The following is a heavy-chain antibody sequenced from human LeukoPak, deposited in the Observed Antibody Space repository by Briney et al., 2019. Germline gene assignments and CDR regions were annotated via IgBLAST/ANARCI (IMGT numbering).Heavy chain of an antibody. CDR3: ARAHYGDYPFDY. J-gene: IGHJ4*02. D-gene: IGHD4-17*01. V-gene: IGHV1-46*01. Sequence: GASVKVSCKASGYTFTSYYMHWVRQAPGQGLEWMGIINPSGGSTSYAQKFQGRVTMTGDTSTSTVYMELSSLRSEDTAVYYCARAHYGDYPFDYWGQGTLVTVSS. CDR1: GYTFTSYY. CDR2: INPSGGST.